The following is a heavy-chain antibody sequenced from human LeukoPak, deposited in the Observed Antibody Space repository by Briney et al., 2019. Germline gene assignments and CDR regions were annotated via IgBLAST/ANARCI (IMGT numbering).Heavy chain of an antibody. CDR1: GGSISSGDYY. Sequence: SETLSLTCTVSGGSISSGDYYWSWIRQPPGQGLEWIGYIYYSGSTNYNPSLRSRVTISVDTSKNQFSLKLSSVTAADTAVYYCARLRYLMADYWGQGTLVTVSS. J-gene: IGHJ4*02. V-gene: IGHV4-61*08. CDR2: IYYSGST. CDR3: ARLRYLMADY. D-gene: IGHD5-24*01.